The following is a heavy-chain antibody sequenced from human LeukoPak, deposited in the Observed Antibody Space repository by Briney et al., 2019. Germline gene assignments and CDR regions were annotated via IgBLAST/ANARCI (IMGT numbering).Heavy chain of an antibody. J-gene: IGHJ3*01. CDR3: AGNHRIAVAGRRVLWDDAFDL. Sequence: SGPTLVNPTETLTLTCTVSGFSLSTARIGVSWIRQPPVKALEWLAHIFSNDEKSYSTYLKSRPTISKATSKRQVVLTMTNMDPVDTAKYYCAGNHRIAVAGRRVLWDDAFDLWGQGTMVTVSS. CDR1: GFSLSTARIG. D-gene: IGHD6-19*01. V-gene: IGHV2-26*01. CDR2: IFSNDEK.